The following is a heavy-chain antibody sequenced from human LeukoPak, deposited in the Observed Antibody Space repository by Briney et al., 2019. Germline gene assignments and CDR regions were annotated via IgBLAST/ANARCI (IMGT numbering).Heavy chain of an antibody. CDR1: GFTFSSYG. CDR3: ARDKAASATWYYGMDV. Sequence: GRSLRLSCAASGFTFSSYGMHWVRQAPGKGLEWVAVIWYDGSNKYYADSVKGRFTISRDNSKNTLYLQMNSLRAEDTAVYYCARDKAASATWYYGMDVWGQGTTVTVSS. J-gene: IGHJ6*02. D-gene: IGHD1-26*01. V-gene: IGHV3-33*01. CDR2: IWYDGSNK.